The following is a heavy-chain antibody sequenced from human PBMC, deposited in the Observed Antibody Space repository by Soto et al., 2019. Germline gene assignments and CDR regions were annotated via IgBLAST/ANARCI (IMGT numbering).Heavy chain of an antibody. CDR1: GFTFSSYG. Sequence: QVQLVESGGGVVQPGRSLRLSCAASGFTFSSYGMHWVRQAPGKGLEWVAVISYDGSNKYYADSVKGRFTISRDNSKNTLYLQMNSMRAEDTAVYYGAKERGWLAERYYYGMDVWGQGTTVTVSS. CDR3: AKERGWLAERYYYGMDV. J-gene: IGHJ6*02. D-gene: IGHD6-19*01. CDR2: ISYDGSNK. V-gene: IGHV3-30*18.